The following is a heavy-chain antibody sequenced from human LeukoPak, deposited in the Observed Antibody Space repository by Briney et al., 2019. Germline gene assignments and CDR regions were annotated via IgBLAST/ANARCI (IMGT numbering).Heavy chain of an antibody. CDR2: IQYDGSNK. D-gene: IGHD4-23*01. V-gene: IGHV3-30*02. J-gene: IGHJ3*02. CDR3: AKDIIYGGNSGAFDI. Sequence: GGSLRLSCAASGFTFSSYGMHWVRQAPGKGLEWVAFIQYDGSNKYYADSVKGRFTISRDNSKNTLYLQMNSLRAEDTAVYYCAKDIIYGGNSGAFDIWGQGTMVTVSS. CDR1: GFTFSSYG.